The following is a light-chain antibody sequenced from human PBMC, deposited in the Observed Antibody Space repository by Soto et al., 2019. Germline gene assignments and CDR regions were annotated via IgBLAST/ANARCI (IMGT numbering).Light chain of an antibody. CDR2: GAS. V-gene: IGKV3-20*01. J-gene: IGKJ1*01. CDR1: QSISNSY. CDR3: QQYGSSPRT. Sequence: EIVLTQSPGTLSLSPGERATLSCRASQSISNSYLAWYQQKPGQAPRLLIYGASSGATGIPDRFSGSGSVTDFTLTISRLEPEDFAVYFCQQYGSSPRTFGQGTKVDIK.